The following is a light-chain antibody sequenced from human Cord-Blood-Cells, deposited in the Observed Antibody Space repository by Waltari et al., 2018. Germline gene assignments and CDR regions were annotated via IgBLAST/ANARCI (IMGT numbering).Light chain of an antibody. CDR3: CSYAGSSTWV. Sequence: QSALTPPAPVSGSPAQSITISCPGTSSDVGSYNLVSWYQQHPGKAPKLMIYEGSKRPSGVSNRFSGSKSGNTASLTISGLQAEDEADYYCCSYAGSSTWVFGGGTKLTVL. CDR2: EGS. CDR1: SSDVGSYNL. V-gene: IGLV2-23*01. J-gene: IGLJ3*02.